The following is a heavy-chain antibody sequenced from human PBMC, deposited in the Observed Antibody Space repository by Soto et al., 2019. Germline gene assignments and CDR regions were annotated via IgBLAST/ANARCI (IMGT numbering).Heavy chain of an antibody. CDR2: INDSGST. D-gene: IGHD3-16*01. CDR3: ARGMGLGLGEQTALGY. CDR1: GGSLSGYY. Sequence: QVQLQQWGAGLLKPSETLSLTCAVYGGSLSGYYWSWVRQSPGKGLEWIGEINDSGSTNFNPSLESRVTISRYTSKNQFSLQLTSLTAADTAVYYCARGMGLGLGEQTALGYWGQGTLVTVSS. V-gene: IGHV4-34*01. J-gene: IGHJ4*02.